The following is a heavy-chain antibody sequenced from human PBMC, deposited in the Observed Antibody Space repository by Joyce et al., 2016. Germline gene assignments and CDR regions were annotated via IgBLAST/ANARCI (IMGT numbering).Heavy chain of an antibody. CDR2: IDWDDDK. J-gene: IGHJ4*02. CDR3: ARIPKAGDYFDY. V-gene: IGHV2-70*15. Sequence: QVTLRESGPALVKPTQTLTLTCTFSGFSLSTSTMCVSWIRQPPGKALEWFARIDWDDDKYYSTSLRTRLTISKDTSKNQVVLTMTNMDPVDTATYYCARIPKAGDYFDYWGQGTLVTVSS. CDR1: GFSLSTSTMC. D-gene: IGHD3-10*01.